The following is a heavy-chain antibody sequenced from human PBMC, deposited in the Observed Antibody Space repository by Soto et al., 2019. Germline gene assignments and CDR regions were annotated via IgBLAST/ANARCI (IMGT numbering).Heavy chain of an antibody. V-gene: IGHV1-3*01. CDR2: INAGNGDT. D-gene: IGHD3-22*01. CDR3: ARDWTHYDSSGPGDY. CDR1: GYTFTSYA. J-gene: IGHJ4*02. Sequence: ASVKVSCKASGYTFTSYAMNWVRQAPGQRLEWMGWINAGNGDTKYSQKFQGRVTITRDTSANTVYMELSSLRSEDTAVFYCARDWTHYDSSGPGDYWGQGTLVTVSS.